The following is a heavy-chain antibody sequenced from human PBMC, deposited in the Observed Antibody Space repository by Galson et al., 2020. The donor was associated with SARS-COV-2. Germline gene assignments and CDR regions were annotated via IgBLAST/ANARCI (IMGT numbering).Heavy chain of an antibody. D-gene: IGHD2-2*01. CDR1: GDSVSSNSAA. V-gene: IGHV6-1*01. CDR2: TYYRSKWYN. J-gene: IGHJ6*02. Sequence: SQTLSLTCAISGDSVSSNSAAWNWIRQSPSRGLEWLGRTYYRSKWYNDYAVSVKSRITINPDTSKNQFSLQLNSVTPEDTAVYYCARTHIVVVPAAMGYYYYYGMDVWGQGTTVTVSS. CDR3: ARTHIVVVPAAMGYYYYYGMDV.